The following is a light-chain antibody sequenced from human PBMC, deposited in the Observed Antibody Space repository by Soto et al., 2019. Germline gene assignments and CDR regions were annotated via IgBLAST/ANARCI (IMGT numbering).Light chain of an antibody. J-gene: IGLJ2*01. Sequence: QSALTQPPSASGSPGQSVTISCTGSSSNLGAGYDVQWYQQLPGTAPKLLIYGNYNRPSGVPDRFSGSKSGTSASLAITGLQAEDEADYYCQSYDSSLSEGIFGGGTKVTVL. V-gene: IGLV1-40*01. CDR1: SSNLGAGYD. CDR2: GNY. CDR3: QSYDSSLSEGI.